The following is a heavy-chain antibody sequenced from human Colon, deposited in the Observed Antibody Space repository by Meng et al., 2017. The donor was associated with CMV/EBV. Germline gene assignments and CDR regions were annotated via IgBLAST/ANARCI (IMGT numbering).Heavy chain of an antibody. V-gene: IGHV1-18*01. Sequence: ASGYTFTNYGIIWVRQAPGQGLEWMGWISAYNENTNYAQKLQGRVTMTTDTSTSTAYMELRSLRSDDTAVYYCARGTRYAGLNWFGPWGQGTLVTVSS. CDR3: ARGTRYAGLNWFGP. CDR2: ISAYNENT. D-gene: IGHD3-9*01. CDR1: GYTFTNYG. J-gene: IGHJ5*02.